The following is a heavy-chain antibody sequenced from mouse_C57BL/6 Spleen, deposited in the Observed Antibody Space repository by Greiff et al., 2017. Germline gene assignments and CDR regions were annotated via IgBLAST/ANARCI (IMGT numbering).Heavy chain of an antibody. CDR2: ISYDGSN. CDR3: ARGRFSYYFDY. CDR1: GYSITSGYY. J-gene: IGHJ2*01. V-gene: IGHV3-6*01. Sequence: EVQLQESGPGLVKPSQSLSLTCSVTGYSITSGYYWNWIRQFPGNKLEWMGYISYDGSNNYNPSLKNRISITRDTSKNQFFLKLNSVTTEDTATYYCARGRFSYYFDYWGQGTTLTVSS.